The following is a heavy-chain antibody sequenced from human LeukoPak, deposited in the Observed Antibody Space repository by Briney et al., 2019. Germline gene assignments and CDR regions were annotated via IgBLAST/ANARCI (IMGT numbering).Heavy chain of an antibody. CDR2: IYGGGGVT. Sequence: PGGSLRLSCAAPGFTFSSYGMHWIRQAPGKGLDWVSSIYGGGGVTYYADSVKGRFIISRDNSKNTLYLQMNSLRAEDTAVYYCAKTSFIGEARYFDWLPPDYWGQGTLVTVSS. J-gene: IGHJ4*02. CDR3: AKTSFIGEARYFDWLPPDY. V-gene: IGHV3-23*01. D-gene: IGHD3-9*01. CDR1: GFTFSSYG.